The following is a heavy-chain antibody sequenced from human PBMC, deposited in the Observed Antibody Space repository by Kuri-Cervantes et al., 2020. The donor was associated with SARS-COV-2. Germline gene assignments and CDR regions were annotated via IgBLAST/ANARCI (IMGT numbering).Heavy chain of an antibody. CDR2: IIPSFGTT. Sequence: SVNVSCKASASTFSNYGTSWVRQAPGQGLEWIGGIIPSFGTTKYARKFQGRVTITADESTSTAYMELSSLRYEDTAVYYCARSTPFRRLVVISQGGAFDIWCQGTMVTDSS. CDR1: ASTFSNYG. J-gene: IGHJ3*02. V-gene: IGHV1-69*13. CDR3: ARSTPFRRLVVISQGGAFDI. D-gene: IGHD3-22*01.